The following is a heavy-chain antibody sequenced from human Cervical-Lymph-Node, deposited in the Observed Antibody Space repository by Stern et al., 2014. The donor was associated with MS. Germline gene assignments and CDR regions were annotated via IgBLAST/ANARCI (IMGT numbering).Heavy chain of an antibody. J-gene: IGHJ4*02. D-gene: IGHD3-22*01. CDR2: IVPIFGTA. CDR3: AREFSYDSSGYYFYY. Sequence: QDQLVQSGAEVKRPGPWGKVSCKASGGTFSSYAISWVRQAPGQGLEWMGGIVPIFGTANYAHKFQGRVTITADESTSTAYMELSSLRSEDTAVYYCAREFSYDSSGYYFYYWGQGTLVTVSS. CDR1: GGTFSSYA. V-gene: IGHV1-69*12.